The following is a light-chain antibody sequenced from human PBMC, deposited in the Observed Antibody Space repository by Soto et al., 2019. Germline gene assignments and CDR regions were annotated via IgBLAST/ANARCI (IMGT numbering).Light chain of an antibody. CDR2: AAS. Sequence: DIHMTQSPSSLSAAVVDRVTITCRVSQSIVTYLNWYLQKPGKAPKLLIYAASNLQSGVPSRFSGSGSGTDFTLTISSLQPEDFATYFCQQSYSTPPWTFGQGTKVDIK. J-gene: IGKJ1*01. V-gene: IGKV1-39*01. CDR1: QSIVTY. CDR3: QQSYSTPPWT.